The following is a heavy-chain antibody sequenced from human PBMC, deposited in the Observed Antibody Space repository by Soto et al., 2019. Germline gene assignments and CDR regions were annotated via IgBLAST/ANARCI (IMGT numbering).Heavy chain of an antibody. J-gene: IGHJ4*02. V-gene: IGHV3-74*01. D-gene: IGHD3-10*01. CDR1: GFTFSGSW. CDR2: INGDGSGT. Sequence: EVQLVESGGGLVQPGGSLRLSCAASGFTFSGSWMHWVRQAPGKGLVWVSRINGDGSGTSYADFVKGRFTISRDDAKNTLFLQMNGLRAEDTAVYYCARGIFGSGTANDYGVQGTLVTVSS. CDR3: ARGIFGSGTANDY.